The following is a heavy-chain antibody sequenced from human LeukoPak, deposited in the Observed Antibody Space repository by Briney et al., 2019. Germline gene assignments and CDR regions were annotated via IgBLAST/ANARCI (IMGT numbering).Heavy chain of an antibody. J-gene: IGHJ6*03. CDR1: GGSISSGSYY. CDR2: IYTSGST. V-gene: IGHV4-61*02. CDR3: AARSIAARPPYYYYMDV. D-gene: IGHD6-6*01. Sequence: PSQTLSLTCTVSGGSISSGSYYWSWIRQPAGKGLEWIGRIYTSGSTNYNPSLKSRVTISVDTSKNQFSLKLSSVTAADTAVYYCAARSIAARPPYYYYMDVWGKGTTVTVSS.